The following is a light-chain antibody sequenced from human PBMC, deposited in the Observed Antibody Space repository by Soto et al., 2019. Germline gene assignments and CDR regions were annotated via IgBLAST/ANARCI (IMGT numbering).Light chain of an antibody. CDR3: AVWDDSLNGHV. CDR2: THN. J-gene: IGLJ3*02. V-gene: IGLV1-44*01. CDR1: SSNIGSNP. Sequence: QSVLTQAPSASGTPGQRVTISCSGSSSNIGSNPVNWYQHLPGAAPKFLIHTHNQRSSGVPDRFSGSKSGTSASLAISGLQSDDEADYYCAVWDDSLNGHVFGGGTKLTVL.